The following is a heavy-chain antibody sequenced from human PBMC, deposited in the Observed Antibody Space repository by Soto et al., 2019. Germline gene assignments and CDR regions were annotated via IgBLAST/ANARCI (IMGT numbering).Heavy chain of an antibody. D-gene: IGHD2-8*01. J-gene: IGHJ5*02. V-gene: IGHV4-34*01. CDR2: SNHSGRT. CDR1: GGSFSGYC. Sequence: SETLYLTCAVYGGSFSGYCRRCIRQPPGKGLDWIVESNHSGRTNYNPSLKSRVTISVDTYKNQFSLKLSSVTAADTAVYYCARGLGYCTNGVCYPHRSNWLDPWGQGALVNVSS. CDR3: ARGLGYCTNGVCYPHRSNWLDP.